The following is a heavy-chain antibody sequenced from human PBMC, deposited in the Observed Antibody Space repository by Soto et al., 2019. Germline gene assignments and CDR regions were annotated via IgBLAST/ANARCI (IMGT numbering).Heavy chain of an antibody. Sequence: GGLLRHPNTAAGLTCNSYGMSWVRKNQGKGLEWVAAISDSGGSTYYADSVKGRFTISRDNSKNTLYLQMISLRLEDTAVYYCAKDSRSLTRITIFGVDYMDVWGKGTTVIFSS. CDR3: AKDSRSLTRITIFGVDYMDV. CDR2: ISDSGGST. CDR1: GLTCNSYG. J-gene: IGHJ6*03. D-gene: IGHD3-3*01. V-gene: IGHV3-23*01.